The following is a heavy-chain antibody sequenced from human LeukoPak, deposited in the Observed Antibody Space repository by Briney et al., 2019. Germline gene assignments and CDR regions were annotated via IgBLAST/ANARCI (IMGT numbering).Heavy chain of an antibody. CDR1: GGSISSSRYY. Sequence: SETLSLTCTVSGGSISSSRYYWGWIRQPPGKRLEWIGSIYYSGSTYYNPSLKSRVTISVDTSKNQFSLKLSSVTAADTAVYYCARHRALVVVAATRLGLVDYWGQGTLVTVSS. V-gene: IGHV4-39*01. J-gene: IGHJ4*02. D-gene: IGHD2-15*01. CDR3: ARHRALVVVAATRLGLVDY. CDR2: IYYSGST.